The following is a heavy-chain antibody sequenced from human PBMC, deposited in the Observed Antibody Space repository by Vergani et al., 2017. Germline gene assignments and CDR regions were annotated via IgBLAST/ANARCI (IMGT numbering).Heavy chain of an antibody. Sequence: QVQLVQSGSEVRKPGASVKVSCQVSGYSLTELTIHWVRQAPGKGLEWMVGFDPEHGEVTFAHHIQGRVTMTEDRSTDTAYMELSSLRPEDTALYYCAIGTNYYDSSGYYLDYWGQGTLVTVSS. J-gene: IGHJ4*02. D-gene: IGHD3-22*01. V-gene: IGHV1-24*01. CDR2: FDPEHGEV. CDR3: AIGTNYYDSSGYYLDY. CDR1: GYSLTELT.